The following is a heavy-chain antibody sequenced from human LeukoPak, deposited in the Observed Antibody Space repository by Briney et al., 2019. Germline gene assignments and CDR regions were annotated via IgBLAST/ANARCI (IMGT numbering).Heavy chain of an antibody. Sequence: SETLSLTCAVSGYSISSGYYWGWIRQPPGKGLEWIGSIYHSGSTYYNPSLKSRVTISVDTSKNQFSLKLSSVTAADTAVYYCAQYSRGWYGAFDIWGQGTMVTVSS. CDR2: IYHSGST. CDR3: AQYSRGWYGAFDI. CDR1: GYSISSGYY. J-gene: IGHJ3*02. V-gene: IGHV4-38-2*01. D-gene: IGHD6-19*01.